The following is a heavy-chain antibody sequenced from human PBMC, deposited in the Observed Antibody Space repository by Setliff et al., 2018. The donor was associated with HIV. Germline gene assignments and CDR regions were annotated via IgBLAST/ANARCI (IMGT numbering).Heavy chain of an antibody. J-gene: IGHJ4*02. V-gene: IGHV4-59*11. CDR1: GASFTDHY. CDR3: ARGGVTAVWDLTD. CDR2: VFHTGDT. Sequence: SETLSLTCIVSGASFTDHYWSWIRQPPGKGLEWIGYVFHTGDTAYNPSLGSRVTISLDRSKNQFALQMTFVTTADTAVYYCARGGVTAVWDLTDWGQGILVTVSS. D-gene: IGHD2-21*02.